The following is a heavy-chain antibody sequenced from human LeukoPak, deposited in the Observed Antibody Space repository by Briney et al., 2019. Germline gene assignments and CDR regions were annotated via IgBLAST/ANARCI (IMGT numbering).Heavy chain of an antibody. V-gene: IGHV3-48*03. CDR3: ARDKEKQWLAYFDY. CDR2: ISSSGNTM. CDR1: GFTFSSYE. D-gene: IGHD6-19*01. Sequence: GGSLRLSCAASGFTFSSYEMNWVRQAPGKGLEWVSYISSSGNTMYYADSVKGRFTISRDNAKNSLYLQMDSLRAEDTAVYYCARDKEKQWLAYFDYWGQGTLVTVSS. J-gene: IGHJ4*02.